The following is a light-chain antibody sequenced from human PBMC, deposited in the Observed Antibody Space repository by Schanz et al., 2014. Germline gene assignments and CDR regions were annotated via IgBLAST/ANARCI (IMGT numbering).Light chain of an antibody. CDR2: EGS. CDR1: SSDVGNYNL. V-gene: IGLV2-23*01. Sequence: QSALTQPASVSGSPGQSITISCTGTSSDVGNYNLVSWYQQHPGKAPKLMIYEGSRRPSGVSNRFSGSKSGNTASLTISGLQAEDEADYYCFSYAGSYTWVFGGGTKVTVL. J-gene: IGLJ3*02. CDR3: FSYAGSYTWV.